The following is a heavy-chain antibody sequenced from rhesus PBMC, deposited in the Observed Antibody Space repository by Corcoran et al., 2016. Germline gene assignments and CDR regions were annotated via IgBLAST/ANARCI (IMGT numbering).Heavy chain of an antibody. V-gene: IGHV3S42*01. CDR2: INSGGCSK. Sequence: VQLQQWGEGLVKPSETLSLTCAVYGGSISGYYYWSWIRQPPGKGLEWISAINSGGCSKYYADSVKGRFTISRDNSKNTLSLQMNSLRAEDTAVYYCAKESIAAAGTIAFDFWGQGLRVTVSS. CDR3: AKESIAAAGTIAFDF. D-gene: IGHD6-25*01. J-gene: IGHJ3*01. CDR1: GGSISGYYY.